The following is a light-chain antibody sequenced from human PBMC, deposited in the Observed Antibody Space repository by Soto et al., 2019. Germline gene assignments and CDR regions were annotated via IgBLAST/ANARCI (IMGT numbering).Light chain of an antibody. CDR2: GAS. J-gene: IGKJ3*01. CDR3: QQYDSSPSFT. CDR1: QSVSSNY. Sequence: EIVLTQSPGTLSLSPGERATLSCRASQSVSSNYLAWYQQRPGQAPGLLIYGASGRATGIPDRFSGSGSGTDFTLTISRLEPEDFAVYYCQQYDSSPSFTFGPGTKVDIK. V-gene: IGKV3-20*01.